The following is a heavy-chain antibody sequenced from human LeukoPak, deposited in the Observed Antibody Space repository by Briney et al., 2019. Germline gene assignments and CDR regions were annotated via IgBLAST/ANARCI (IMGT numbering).Heavy chain of an antibody. D-gene: IGHD2-15*01. Sequence: SGGSLRLSCAASRFAVSSNYMSWVRQAPGKGLEWVSVIYSSGGTYYADSVRGRFTISRDNSKNTLYLQVNSLSLEDTALYYCASASCSGSSCYSGSFDYWGQGTLVTVSS. J-gene: IGHJ4*02. CDR1: RFAVSSNY. V-gene: IGHV3-53*01. CDR3: ASASCSGSSCYSGSFDY. CDR2: IYSSGGT.